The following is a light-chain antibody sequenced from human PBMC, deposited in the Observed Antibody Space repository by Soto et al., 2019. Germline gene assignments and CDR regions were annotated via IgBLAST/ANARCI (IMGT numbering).Light chain of an antibody. J-gene: IGKJ1*01. CDR3: QQYGSSGT. CDR1: QSISSSF. CDR2: GTS. Sequence: LSQSPGTLSLSPEKRATLSCRASQSISSSFLAWYQQKPGQAPRLLIYGTSSRATGIPDRFSGSGSGTDFTLTISRLEPEDFAVYYCQQYGSSGTFCHGTMVDIK. V-gene: IGKV3-20*01.